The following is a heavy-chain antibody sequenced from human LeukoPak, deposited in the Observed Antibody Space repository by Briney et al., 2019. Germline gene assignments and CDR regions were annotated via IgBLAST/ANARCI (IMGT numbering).Heavy chain of an antibody. CDR1: GFTFSSYG. D-gene: IGHD3-22*01. Sequence: GGSLRLSCVASGFTFSSYGMHWVRQAPGKGLEWVAFIRYDGSNKYYADSVKGRFTISRDNSKNTLYLQMNSLRAEDTAVYYCAKDSRGYQDYFDYWGQGTLVTVSS. CDR3: AKDSRGYQDYFDY. V-gene: IGHV3-30*02. J-gene: IGHJ4*02. CDR2: IRYDGSNK.